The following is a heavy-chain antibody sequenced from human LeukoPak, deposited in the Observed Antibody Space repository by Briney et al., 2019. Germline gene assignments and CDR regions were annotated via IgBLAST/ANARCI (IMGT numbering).Heavy chain of an antibody. Sequence: MSGGSLRLSCAASGFTFSSYSMNWVRQAPGKGLEWVSSISSSSSYIYYADSVKGRFTISRDNAKNTLYLQMNSLRAEDTALYYCARDVSYYHGSGTFGFDQWGQGTLVTVSS. D-gene: IGHD3-10*01. CDR3: ARDVSYYHGSGTFGFDQ. V-gene: IGHV3-21*01. CDR2: ISSSSSYI. J-gene: IGHJ4*02. CDR1: GFTFSSYS.